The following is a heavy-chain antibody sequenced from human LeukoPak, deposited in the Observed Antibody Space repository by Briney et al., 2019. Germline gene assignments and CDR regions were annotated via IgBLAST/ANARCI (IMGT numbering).Heavy chain of an antibody. J-gene: IGHJ4*02. V-gene: IGHV3-23*01. CDR3: AKDGNGRVRGVKMRSFDY. CDR1: GFTFSSYA. D-gene: IGHD3-10*01. CDR2: ISGSGGST. Sequence: PGGSLRLSCAASGFTFSSYAMSWVRQAPGKGLEWVSAISGSGGSTYYADSVKGRFTISRDNSKNTLYLQMNSLRAEDTSVYYCAKDGNGRVRGVKMRSFDYWGQGTLVTVSS.